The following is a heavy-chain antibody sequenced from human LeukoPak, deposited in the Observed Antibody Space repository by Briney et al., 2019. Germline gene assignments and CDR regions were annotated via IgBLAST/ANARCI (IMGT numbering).Heavy chain of an antibody. D-gene: IGHD3-10*01. CDR3: ARAKSLFDS. J-gene: IGHJ4*02. CDR2: IKQDGSEK. V-gene: IGHV3-7*03. Sequence: GGSLTLSCAASGFTFGSYWMSWVRQAPGKGLEWVANIKQDGSEKYYVDSVKGRFTISRDNAKNSLYLQMNSLRAEDTAVYYCARAKSLFDSWGQGTLVTVSS. CDR1: GFTFGSYW.